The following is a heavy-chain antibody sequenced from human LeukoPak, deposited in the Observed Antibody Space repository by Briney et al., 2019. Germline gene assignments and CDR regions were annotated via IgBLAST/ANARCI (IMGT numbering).Heavy chain of an antibody. Sequence: PSETLSLTCTVSGGSISSYYWSWIRQPPGKGLEWIGYIYYSGSTNYNPSLKSRVTISVDTSKNQFSLKLSSVAAADTAVYYCAREPPAPGAYSSGYIDYWGQGTLVTVS. CDR2: IYYSGST. J-gene: IGHJ4*02. V-gene: IGHV4-59*01. D-gene: IGHD3-22*01. CDR1: GGSISSYY. CDR3: AREPPAPGAYSSGYIDY.